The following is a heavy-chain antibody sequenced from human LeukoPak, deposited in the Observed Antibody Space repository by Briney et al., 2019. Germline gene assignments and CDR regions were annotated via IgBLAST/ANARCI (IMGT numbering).Heavy chain of an antibody. CDR3: ARDSFLTGIDAFDI. Sequence: SETLSLTCAVYGGSFSGYYWSWIRQPPGKGLEWIGEINHSGSTNYNPSLKSRVTISVDTSKNQFSLKLSSVTAADTAVYYCARDSFLTGIDAFDIWGQGTMVTVSS. V-gene: IGHV4-34*01. CDR2: INHSGST. J-gene: IGHJ3*02. D-gene: IGHD1-20*01. CDR1: GGSFSGYY.